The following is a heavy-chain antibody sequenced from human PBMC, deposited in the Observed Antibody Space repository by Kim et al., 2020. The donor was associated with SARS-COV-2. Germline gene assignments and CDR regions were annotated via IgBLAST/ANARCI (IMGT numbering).Heavy chain of an antibody. D-gene: IGHD3-9*01. CDR3: ARLKYDILTGYYNAESFDY. Sequence: SETLSLTCTVSGGSISSYYWSWIRQPPGKGLEWIGYIYYSGSTNYNPSLKSRVTISVDTSKNQFSLKLSSVTAADTAVYYCARLKYDILTGYYNAESFDYWGQGTLVTVSS. J-gene: IGHJ4*02. V-gene: IGHV4-59*08. CDR1: GGSISSYY. CDR2: IYYSGST.